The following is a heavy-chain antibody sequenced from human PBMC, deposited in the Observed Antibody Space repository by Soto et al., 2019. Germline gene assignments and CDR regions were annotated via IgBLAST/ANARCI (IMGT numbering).Heavy chain of an antibody. D-gene: IGHD3-22*01. CDR3: ARAITYYYDSSGSPYYFDY. CDR1: GGSISSYY. CDR2: IYYSGST. J-gene: IGHJ4*02. Sequence: SETLSLTCTVSGGSISSYYWSWIRQPPGKGLEWIGYIYYSGSTNYNPSLKSRVTISVDTSKNQFSLKLSSVTAADTAVYYCARAITYYYDSSGSPYYFDYWGQGTLVTVS. V-gene: IGHV4-59*01.